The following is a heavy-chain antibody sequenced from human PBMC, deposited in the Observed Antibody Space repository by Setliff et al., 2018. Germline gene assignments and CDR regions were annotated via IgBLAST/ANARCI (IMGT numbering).Heavy chain of an antibody. D-gene: IGHD2-2*01. Sequence: PSETLSLTCAIYGESSSGYYWSWIRQYPGKGLEWIGYIYYSGSTYYNPSLQSRVTIFVDTSKNQFSLNLNSVTAADTGVYYCASCRYQVPYDYWGQGILVTVSS. CDR3: ASCRYQVPYDY. J-gene: IGHJ4*02. CDR1: GESSSGYY. V-gene: IGHV4-34*01. CDR2: IYYSGST.